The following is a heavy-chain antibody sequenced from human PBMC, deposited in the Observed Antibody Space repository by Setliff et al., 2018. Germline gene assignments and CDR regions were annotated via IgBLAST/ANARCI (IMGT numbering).Heavy chain of an antibody. CDR3: ARDYQGGWFDP. J-gene: IGHJ5*02. Sequence: SETLSLTCAVYGGSFSGYHWSWIRQAPGKGLEWIGSIYHSGSTNFSPSLKSRGTISVDTSKTQVSLTLTSVTAADTAVYYCARDYQGGWFDPWGPGTLVTVSS. D-gene: IGHD3-16*01. V-gene: IGHV4-34*11. CDR1: GGSFSGYH. CDR2: IYHSGST.